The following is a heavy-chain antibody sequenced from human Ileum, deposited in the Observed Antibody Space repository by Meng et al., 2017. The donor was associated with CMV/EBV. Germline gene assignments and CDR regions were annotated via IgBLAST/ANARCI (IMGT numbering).Heavy chain of an antibody. D-gene: IGHD2-2*01. Sequence: GSLRLSCTVSGSSITSGYYWAWIRQPPGKGLEWIGNIYHSGSTFYNPSLKSRVSISVDTSKNQFSLRLRSVTAADTAVYYCAKLGFCSSISCYVVDYWGQGTRVTGYS. J-gene: IGHJ4*02. CDR2: IYHSGST. V-gene: IGHV4-38-2*02. CDR3: AKLGFCSSISCYVVDY. CDR1: GSSITSGYY.